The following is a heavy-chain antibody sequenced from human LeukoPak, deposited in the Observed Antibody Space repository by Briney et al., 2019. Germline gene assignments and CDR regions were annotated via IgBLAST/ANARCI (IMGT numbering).Heavy chain of an antibody. CDR3: ARGSRRRYCSSSSCWYYFDY. Sequence: ASVKVSCKASGYTFTSYDINWVRQATGQGLEWMGWMNPNSGNTGYAQKFQGRVTITRNTSISTAYMELSSLRSDDTAVYYCARGSRRRYCSSSSCWYYFDYWGQGTLVTVSS. V-gene: IGHV1-8*03. J-gene: IGHJ4*02. CDR1: GYTFTSYD. D-gene: IGHD2-2*01. CDR2: MNPNSGNT.